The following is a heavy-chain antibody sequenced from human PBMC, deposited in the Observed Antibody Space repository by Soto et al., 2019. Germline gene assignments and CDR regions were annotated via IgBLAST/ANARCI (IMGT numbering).Heavy chain of an antibody. Sequence: GASVKVSCKASGYTFTSYGISWVRQAPGQGLEWMGWISAYNGNTNYAQKLQGRVTMTTDTSTSTAYMELRSLRSDDTAVYYCARDLAEVVVVAATPNNFDYWGQGTLVTVSS. V-gene: IGHV1-18*01. J-gene: IGHJ4*02. D-gene: IGHD2-15*01. CDR1: GYTFTSYG. CDR2: ISAYNGNT. CDR3: ARDLAEVVVVAATPNNFDY.